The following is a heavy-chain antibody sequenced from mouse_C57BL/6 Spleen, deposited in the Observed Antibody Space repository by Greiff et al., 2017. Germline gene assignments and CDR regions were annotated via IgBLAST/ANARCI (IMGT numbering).Heavy chain of an antibody. D-gene: IGHD2-1*01. J-gene: IGHJ3*01. V-gene: IGHV1-15*01. CDR3: TRGGEGNFAY. Sequence: QVQLKESGAELVRPGASVTLSCKASGYTFTDYEMHWVKQTPVHGLEWIGAIDPETGGTAYNQKFKGKAILTADKSSSTAYMALRSLTSEDSAVYYCTRGGEGNFAYWGQGTLVTVSA. CDR2: IDPETGGT. CDR1: GYTFTDYE.